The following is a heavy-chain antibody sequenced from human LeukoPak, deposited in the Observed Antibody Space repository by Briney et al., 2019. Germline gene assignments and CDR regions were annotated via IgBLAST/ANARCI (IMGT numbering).Heavy chain of an antibody. CDR1: GGSISSYY. Sequence: LETLSLTCTVSGGSISSYYWSWIRQPPGQGLEWIGYIYYSGSTNYNPSLKSRVTISVDTSKNQFSLKLSSVTAADTAVYYCARRGLVAPYYDFWSGLYHFDYWGQGTLVTVSS. CDR3: ARRGLVAPYYDFWSGLYHFDY. D-gene: IGHD3-3*01. J-gene: IGHJ4*02. CDR2: IYYSGST. V-gene: IGHV4-59*08.